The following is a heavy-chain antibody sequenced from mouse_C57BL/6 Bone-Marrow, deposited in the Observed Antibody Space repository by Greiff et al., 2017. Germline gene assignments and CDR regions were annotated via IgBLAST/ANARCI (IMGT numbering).Heavy chain of an antibody. CDR2: IDPEYGDT. Sequence: VQLQQSGAELVQPGASVKLSCTASGFNIKDAYMHWVKQRPEQGLEWIGWIDPEYGDTEYASKFQGKATITAYTSSNTAYLQLSSLTSEDTAVYYFTTIPSLLFAYGGQGTVITVSA. V-gene: IGHV14-4*01. J-gene: IGHJ3*01. D-gene: IGHD1-1*01. CDR1: GFNIKDAY. CDR3: TTIPSLLFAY.